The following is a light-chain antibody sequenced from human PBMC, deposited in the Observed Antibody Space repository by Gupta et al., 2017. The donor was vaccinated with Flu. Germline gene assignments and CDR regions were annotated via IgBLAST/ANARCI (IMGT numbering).Light chain of an antibody. CDR1: QSIGTN. J-gene: IGKJ1*01. CDR2: GAS. V-gene: IGKV3-15*01. Sequence: EIVMTQSPATLSVSPGERATLSCRASQSIGTNFAWYQQRPGQAPRLLIYGASTRATGIPARFSGSGSGTEFTLTISSLQSEDFAVYYCQQYYNWPPRTFGQGTKVEIK. CDR3: QQYYNWPPRT.